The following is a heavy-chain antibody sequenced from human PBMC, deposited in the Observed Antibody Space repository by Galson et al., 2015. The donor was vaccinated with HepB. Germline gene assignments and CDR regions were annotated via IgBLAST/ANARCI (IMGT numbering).Heavy chain of an antibody. CDR3: ARKGGPDTFDI. CDR2: IYASDSDI. V-gene: IGHV5-51*01. Sequence: QSGAEVKEPGESLKISCKGSGYTFTAYWIGWVRQMPGKGLEWMAMIYASDSDIKYSPSFQGQVTISVDKSISTAYLQWSTLKASDTAIYYCARKGGPDTFDIWGQGTMVTVSS. J-gene: IGHJ3*02. CDR1: GYTFTAYW. D-gene: IGHD3-16*01.